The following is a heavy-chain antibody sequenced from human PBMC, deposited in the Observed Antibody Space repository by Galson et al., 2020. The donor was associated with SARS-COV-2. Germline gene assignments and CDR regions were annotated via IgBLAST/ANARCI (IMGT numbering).Heavy chain of an antibody. Sequence: TLSLTCTVSGGSISSGTYYWSWIRQPAGKGLEWIGRIYTSGGTNYNPSLKSRVTISVDRSRNQFSLKLSSVTAADTAGDYCARDRAAVAAIYWFFDLWGRGTLVTVSS. D-gene: IGHD6-19*01. V-gene: IGHV4-61*02. CDR3: ARDRAAVAAIYWFFDL. CDR1: GGSISSGTYY. J-gene: IGHJ2*01. CDR2: IYTSGGT.